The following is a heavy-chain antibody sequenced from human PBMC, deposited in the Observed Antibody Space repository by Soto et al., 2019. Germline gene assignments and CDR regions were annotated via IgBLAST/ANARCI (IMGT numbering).Heavy chain of an antibody. V-gene: IGHV4-31*03. CDR3: ARTEWIQLWFDY. CDR2: IYYSGIS. CDR1: GASISSGGYY. Sequence: QVQLLESGPGLVKPSQTLSLICNVSGASISSGGYYWSWIRQRPGGGLEWLGFIYYSGISHYNPSLQSRATISVDTSKNQFSLTLISVTAADTAVYYCARTEWIQLWFDYWGQGALVTVS. J-gene: IGHJ4*02. D-gene: IGHD5-18*01.